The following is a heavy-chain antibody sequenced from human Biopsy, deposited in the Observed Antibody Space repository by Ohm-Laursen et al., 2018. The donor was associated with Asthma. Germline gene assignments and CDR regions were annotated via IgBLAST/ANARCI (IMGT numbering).Heavy chain of an antibody. CDR2: IDQSGYT. CDR1: GGYLTGHY. V-gene: IGHV4-34*01. J-gene: IGHJ4*02. CDR3: VSPPGY. Sequence: SDTLSLTCPVYGGYLTGHYWNWIRQPPGKGLEWIGEIDQSGYTYYNPSLKSRVTLSVDASKNQFSLKLTSVTAADTAVYYCVSPPGYWGQGTRVTVSS.